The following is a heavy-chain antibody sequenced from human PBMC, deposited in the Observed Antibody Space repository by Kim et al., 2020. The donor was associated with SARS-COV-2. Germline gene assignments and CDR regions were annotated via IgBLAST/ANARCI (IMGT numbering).Heavy chain of an antibody. V-gene: IGHV3-21*01. CDR1: GFTFSSYS. CDR2: ISSSSSYI. J-gene: IGHJ6*02. Sequence: GGSLRLSCAASGFTFSSYSMNWVRQAPGKGLEWVSSISSSSSYIYYADSVKGRFTISRDNAKNSLYLQMNSLRAEDTAVYYCARDSHIAAAGRLYYYYGMDVGGQGTTVTVSS. D-gene: IGHD6-13*01. CDR3: ARDSHIAAAGRLYYYYGMDV.